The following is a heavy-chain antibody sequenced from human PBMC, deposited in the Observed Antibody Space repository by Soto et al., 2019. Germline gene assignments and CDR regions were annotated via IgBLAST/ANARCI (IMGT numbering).Heavy chain of an antibody. D-gene: IGHD2-21*02. CDR1: GFIFSPYT. Sequence: QVQLVESGGGVVQPGRSLRLSCAASGFIFSPYTMHWVRQTQGKGLEWVAVISYDGNDKYYADSVKGRFTISRDNSKNTLYLQMNSLRAEDTALYYCARGGGFCGADCYKGGIDYWGQGTLVTVSS. V-gene: IGHV3-30-3*01. CDR2: ISYDGNDK. J-gene: IGHJ4*02. CDR3: ARGGGFCGADCYKGGIDY.